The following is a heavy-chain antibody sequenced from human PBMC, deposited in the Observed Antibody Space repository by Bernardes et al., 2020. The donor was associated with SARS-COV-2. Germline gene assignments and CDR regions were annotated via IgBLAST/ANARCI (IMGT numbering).Heavy chain of an antibody. V-gene: IGHV4-4*02. Sequence: TLQLRCAVSGGWISSYNWWSWEIQSPGKGLEWNGEIFHTGTTNYNPSLKSRVTISLDKSKNQFSLNLISVTAADTAVYYCAPLGYCTGGVCYRATWGQGALVTVSS. J-gene: IGHJ4*02. CDR1: GGWISSYNW. CDR2: IFHTGTT. CDR3: APLGYCTGGVCYRAT. D-gene: IGHD2-8*02.